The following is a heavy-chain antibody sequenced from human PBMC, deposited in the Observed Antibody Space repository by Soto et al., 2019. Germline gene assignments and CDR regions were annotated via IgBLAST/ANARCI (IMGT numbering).Heavy chain of an antibody. CDR2: FGRVGDT. D-gene: IGHD3-10*01. Sequence: GGSLRLSCAASGFTFSIFDMHWVRQATGKGLEWVSGFGRVGDTYYSGSVKGRFTISRDNAKNSLYLQMNSLRAEDTAVYYCARDSRYYYGSGSYYWGQGTQVTVSS. J-gene: IGHJ4*02. CDR3: ARDSRYYYGSGSYY. CDR1: GFTFSIFD. V-gene: IGHV3-13*01.